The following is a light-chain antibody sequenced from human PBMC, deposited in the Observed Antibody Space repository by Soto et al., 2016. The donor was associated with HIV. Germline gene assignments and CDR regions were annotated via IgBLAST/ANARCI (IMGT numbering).Light chain of an antibody. Sequence: SYELTQPPSVSVTPGETARITCGGNNIGDKSVHWYQQKPGQAPVLVVYDDNDRPSGIPERFSGSNFGSTATLTISRVEAGDEADYHCQVWDSRNDHRVFGGGTKLTVL. CDR3: QVWDSRNDHRV. CDR1: NIGDKS. CDR2: DDN. J-gene: IGLJ3*02. V-gene: IGLV3-21*02.